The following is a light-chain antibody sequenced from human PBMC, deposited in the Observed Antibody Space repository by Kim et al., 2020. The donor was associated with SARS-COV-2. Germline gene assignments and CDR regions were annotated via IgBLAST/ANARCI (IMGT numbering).Light chain of an antibody. V-gene: IGKV3-15*01. CDR3: QQYNQLPLT. Sequence: SPGERATLSCRASQSVSSNLAWYQQKPGQAPRLLIKGASTRATGIAARFSGSGSGTEFTLTISSLQSEDFAFYYCQQYNQLPLTFGGGTKVDIK. CDR2: GAS. CDR1: QSVSSN. J-gene: IGKJ4*01.